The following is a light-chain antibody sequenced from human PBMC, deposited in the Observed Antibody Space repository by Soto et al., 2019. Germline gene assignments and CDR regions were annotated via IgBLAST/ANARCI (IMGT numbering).Light chain of an antibody. J-gene: IGLJ3*02. Sequence: QSALTQPPSASGSPGQSVTISCTGTSSDIGGYNYVSWYQHHPGKAPKVMIYEVSKRPSGVPDRFSGSKSGNTASLTVSGLQPEDEADYYCSSYAGSNNLGVFGGGTKPPS. CDR3: SSYAGSNNLGV. V-gene: IGLV2-8*01. CDR2: EVS. CDR1: SSDIGGYNY.